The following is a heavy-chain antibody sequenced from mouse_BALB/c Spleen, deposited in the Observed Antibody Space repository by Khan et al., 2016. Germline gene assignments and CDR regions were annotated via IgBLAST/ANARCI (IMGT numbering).Heavy chain of an antibody. V-gene: IGHV2-9*02. Sequence: QVQLKESGPGLVAPSQSLSITCTVSGFSLTTYGVHWVRQPPGKGLEWLGVIWAGGYTNYNSALMSRLNIIKDNSKSQVFLKLNSLHTDVTAMYSCARDDYDGYFAVWGAGTTVTVSS. CDR2: IWAGGYT. J-gene: IGHJ1*01. D-gene: IGHD2-4*01. CDR1: GFSLTTYG. CDR3: ARDDYDGYFAV.